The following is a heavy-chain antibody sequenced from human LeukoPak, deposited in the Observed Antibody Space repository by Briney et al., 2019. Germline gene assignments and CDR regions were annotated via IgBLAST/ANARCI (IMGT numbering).Heavy chain of an antibody. J-gene: IGHJ3*02. CDR3: ANLKVYAFDI. CDR1: GFTFSTYA. CDR2: ITGSGDTT. V-gene: IGHV3-23*01. Sequence: GGSLRLSCAASGFTFSTYAMSWVRPAPWKGLEWVSLITGSGDTTYYADSVKGRFTISRGNSKNTLYLQMNSLRAEDTAIYYCANLKVYAFDIWGQGTMVTVSS. D-gene: IGHD5/OR15-5a*01.